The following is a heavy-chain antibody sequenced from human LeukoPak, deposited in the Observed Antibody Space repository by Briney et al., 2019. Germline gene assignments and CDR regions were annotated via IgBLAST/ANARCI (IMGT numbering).Heavy chain of an antibody. CDR1: GGSFSGYY. J-gene: IGHJ5*02. CDR3: ARAWGSKQLVRLQTFDP. D-gene: IGHD6-6*01. Sequence: SETLSLTCAVYGGSFSGYYWSWIRQPPGKGLEWIGEINHSGSTNYNPSLKSRVTISVDTSKNQFSLKLSSVTAADTAVYYCARAWGSKQLVRLQTFDPWGQGTLVTVSS. CDR2: INHSGST. V-gene: IGHV4-34*01.